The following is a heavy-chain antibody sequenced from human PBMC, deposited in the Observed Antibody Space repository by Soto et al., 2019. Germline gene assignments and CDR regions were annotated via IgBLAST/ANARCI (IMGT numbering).Heavy chain of an antibody. J-gene: IGHJ2*01. CDR2: INAGNGNT. Sequence: QVQLVQSGAEVKKPGASVKVSCKASGYTFTNYAIHWVRQAPGQRLEWMGWINAGNGNTRYSQKFQGRVTITRDTSASTAYMELSSRRSEDTAMYFCARSGYSSGWYHWYFDFWGRGTLVTVSS. CDR1: GYTFTNYA. V-gene: IGHV1-3*01. D-gene: IGHD6-19*01. CDR3: ARSGYSSGWYHWYFDF.